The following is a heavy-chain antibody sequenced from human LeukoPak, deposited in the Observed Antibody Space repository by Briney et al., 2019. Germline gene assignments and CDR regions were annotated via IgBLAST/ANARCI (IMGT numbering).Heavy chain of an antibody. CDR2: ISSSGSTI. J-gene: IGHJ4*02. CDR3: ARRSSGSPPFYFDY. D-gene: IGHD1-26*01. Sequence: GGSLRLSCAASGFTFSDYYMSWIRQAPGKGLEWVSYISSSGSTIYYADSVKGRFTISRDNAKNTLYLQMNSLRAEDTAMYYCARRSSGSPPFYFDYWGQGTLVTVSS. CDR1: GFTFSDYY. V-gene: IGHV3-11*04.